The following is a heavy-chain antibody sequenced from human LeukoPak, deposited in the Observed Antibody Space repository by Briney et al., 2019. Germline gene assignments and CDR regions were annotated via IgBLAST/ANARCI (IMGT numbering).Heavy chain of an antibody. D-gene: IGHD3-22*01. CDR3: ARAQGENLITMIVPSAFDI. V-gene: IGHV1-69*01. J-gene: IGHJ3*02. Sequence: SVKVSCKASGGTFSSYAISWVRQAPGQGLDWMGGIIPIFGTANYAQKFQGRVKITADESTSTAYMELSSLRSEDTAVYYCARAQGENLITMIVPSAFDIWGQGTMVTVSS. CDR2: IIPIFGTA. CDR1: GGTFSSYA.